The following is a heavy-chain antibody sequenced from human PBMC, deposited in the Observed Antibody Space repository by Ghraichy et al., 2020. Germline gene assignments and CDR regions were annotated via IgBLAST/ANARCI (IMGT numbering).Heavy chain of an antibody. CDR3: ARDPYGDYKYGGADY. CDR1: GFTFSRHW. Sequence: GGSLRLSCAASGFTFSRHWMSWVRQAPGKGLEWVASIKSDGSDIFYVDSVRGRFTISRDNAKNSVSLEMNSLRVDDTAVYYCARDPYGDYKYGGADYWGQGTPVNVSS. D-gene: IGHD4-17*01. V-gene: IGHV3-7*01. J-gene: IGHJ4*02. CDR2: IKSDGSDI.